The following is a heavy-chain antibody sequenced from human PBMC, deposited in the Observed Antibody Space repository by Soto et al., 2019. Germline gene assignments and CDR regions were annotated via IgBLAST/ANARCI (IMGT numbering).Heavy chain of an antibody. J-gene: IGHJ6*02. V-gene: IGHV1-58*01. Sequence: SVKVSCKASGFTFTTPAVQWVRQARGQRLEWIGWIVVGNGNTNYAQKFQERVTITRDMSTSTAYMEMSSLSSEDTAVYYCAVDVWGSGNSYYYYHYGMDVWGQGTTVTVSS. D-gene: IGHD3-16*01. CDR1: GFTFTTPA. CDR3: AVDVWGSGNSYYYYHYGMDV. CDR2: IVVGNGNT.